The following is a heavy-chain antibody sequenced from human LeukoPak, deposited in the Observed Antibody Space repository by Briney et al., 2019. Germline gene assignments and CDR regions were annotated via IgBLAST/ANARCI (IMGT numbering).Heavy chain of an antibody. CDR1: GYSISSGYY. J-gene: IGHJ3*02. CDR3: ALAYCGGDCSDSDAFDI. D-gene: IGHD2-21*01. V-gene: IGHV4-38-2*02. Sequence: SETLSLTCTVSGYSISSGYYWGWIRQPPGKGLEWIGSIYHSGSTYYNPSLKSRGTISVDTSKNQFSLKLSSVTAADTAVYYCALAYCGGDCSDSDAFDIWGQGTMVTVSS. CDR2: IYHSGST.